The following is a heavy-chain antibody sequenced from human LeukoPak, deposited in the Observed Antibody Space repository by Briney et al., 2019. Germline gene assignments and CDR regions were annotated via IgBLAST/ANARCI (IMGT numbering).Heavy chain of an antibody. CDR2: MYREDSDT. Sequence: GESLKISCKGSGYSFTSYWIAWVHQMPGRGLEWMGIMYREDSDTRYSPSFQGQVTISADRSISTAYLQWGSLKASDTAIYYCARRGSSHDAYDIWGQGTMVTVSS. J-gene: IGHJ3*02. V-gene: IGHV5-51*07. CDR3: ARRGSSHDAYDI. D-gene: IGHD6-13*01. CDR1: GYSFTSYW.